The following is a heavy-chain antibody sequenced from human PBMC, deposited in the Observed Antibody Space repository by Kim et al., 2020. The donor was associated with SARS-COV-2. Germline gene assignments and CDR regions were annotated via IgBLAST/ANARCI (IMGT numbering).Heavy chain of an antibody. D-gene: IGHD2-2*01. Sequence: LKRRVTISVDTAKNQVALKLSSVTAADTAVYYCARVHCSSTSCYEYYFDYWGQGTLVTVSS. J-gene: IGHJ4*02. V-gene: IGHV4-59*01. CDR3: ARVHCSSTSCYEYYFDY.